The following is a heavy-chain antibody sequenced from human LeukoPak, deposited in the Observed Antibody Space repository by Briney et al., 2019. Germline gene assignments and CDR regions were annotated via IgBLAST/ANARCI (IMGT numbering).Heavy chain of an antibody. CDR3: ARASNYCDSSGYYYSDAFDI. V-gene: IGHV4-4*07. D-gene: IGHD3-22*01. Sequence: PSETLSLTCTVSGGSISSYYWSWIRQPAGKGLEWIGRIYTSGSTNYNPSLKSRVTMSVDTSKNQFSLKLSSVTAADTAVYYCARASNYCDSSGYYYSDAFDIWGQGTMVTVSS. CDR1: GGSISSYY. CDR2: IYTSGST. J-gene: IGHJ3*02.